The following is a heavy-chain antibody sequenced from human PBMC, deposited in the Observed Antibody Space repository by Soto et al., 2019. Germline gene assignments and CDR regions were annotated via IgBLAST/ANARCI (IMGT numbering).Heavy chain of an antibody. Sequence: QVQLVESGGGVVQPGRSLRLSCAASGFTFSSYGMHWVRQAPGKGLEWVAVISYDGSNNYYANSVKGRFTISRDNSKNTLYLQMNSLTAEDTAVYYCAKPTLVSSYCMDVWGQGTTVTVAS. CDR2: ISYDGSNN. J-gene: IGHJ6*02. CDR3: AKPTLVSSYCMDV. D-gene: IGHD2-15*01. V-gene: IGHV3-30*18. CDR1: GFTFSSYG.